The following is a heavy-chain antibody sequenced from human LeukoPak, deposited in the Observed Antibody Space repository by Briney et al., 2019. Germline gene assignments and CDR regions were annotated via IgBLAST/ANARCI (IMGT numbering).Heavy chain of an antibody. V-gene: IGHV4-38-2*02. CDR2: LYHSGST. CDR1: GYSISNAYY. Sequence: SETLSLTCTVSGYSISNAYYWGWIRQPPGKGLEWIGSLYHSGSTYYNPSLKSRVTTSVDTSKNRFSLKLTSVTAADTAVYYCARDKRVAVAGTYIYYYYMDVWGNGTTVTISS. D-gene: IGHD6-19*01. CDR3: ARDKRVAVAGTYIYYYYMDV. J-gene: IGHJ6*03.